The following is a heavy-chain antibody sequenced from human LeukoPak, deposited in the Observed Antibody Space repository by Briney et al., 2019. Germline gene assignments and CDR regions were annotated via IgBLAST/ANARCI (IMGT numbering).Heavy chain of an antibody. Sequence: ASVKVSCKASGYTFTSYGVSWVRQAPGQGLEWMGWISAYNGNTNYAQKLQGRVTMTTDTSTSTAYMELRSLRSDDTAVYYCARAARVGYSSSWYNRPGWYFDYWGQGTLVTVSS. J-gene: IGHJ4*02. CDR3: ARAARVGYSSSWYNRPGWYFDY. D-gene: IGHD6-13*01. V-gene: IGHV1-18*01. CDR1: GYTFTSYG. CDR2: ISAYNGNT.